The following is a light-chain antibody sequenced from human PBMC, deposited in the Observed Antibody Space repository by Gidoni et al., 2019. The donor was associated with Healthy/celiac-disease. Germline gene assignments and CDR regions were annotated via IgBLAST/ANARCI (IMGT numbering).Light chain of an antibody. CDR3: QQSYSTPLT. J-gene: IGKJ4*01. CDR2: AAS. CDR1: QSISSY. V-gene: IGKV1-39*01. Sequence: DIQLTQSPSSLSASVGYRVTITCRASQSISSYLNWYQQKPGKAPKLLIYAASSLQSGVPSRFSGSGSGTDFTLTISSLQPEDFANYYCQQSYSTPLTFXGXTKVEIK.